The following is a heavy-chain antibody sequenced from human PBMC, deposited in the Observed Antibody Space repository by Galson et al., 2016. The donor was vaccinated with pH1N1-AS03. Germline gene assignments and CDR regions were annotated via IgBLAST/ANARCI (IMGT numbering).Heavy chain of an antibody. J-gene: IGHJ3*02. Sequence: ETLSLTCAVYGGSFNNYYWNWIRQSPGKGQEWVGEINHSGSTYYNPSLKSRVTISIDPSKNQISLNLNSVTAADTAVYYCARGSYSSGWYRGRNAFDIWGQGTMVTVSS. CDR3: ARGSYSSGWYRGRNAFDI. D-gene: IGHD6-19*01. V-gene: IGHV4-34*01. CDR2: INHSGST. CDR1: GGSFNNYY.